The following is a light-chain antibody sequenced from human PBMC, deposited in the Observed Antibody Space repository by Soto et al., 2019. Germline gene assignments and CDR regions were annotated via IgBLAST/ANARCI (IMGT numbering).Light chain of an antibody. V-gene: IGKV3-15*01. J-gene: IGKJ1*01. CDR1: QSISFN. CDR3: QQYNNWPSWT. CDR2: IAS. Sequence: EIVMKQSPAALSVSPGERVTLSCRASQSISFNLAWYQQKPGQAPRLLIYIASTRAAGIPARFSGSGSGTEFTLTISSLQSEDSAIYYCQQYNNWPSWTFGQGTKVDI.